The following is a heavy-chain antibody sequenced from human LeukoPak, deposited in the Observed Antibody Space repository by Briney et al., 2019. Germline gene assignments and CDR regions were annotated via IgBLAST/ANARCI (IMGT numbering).Heavy chain of an antibody. J-gene: IGHJ4*02. CDR2: IYYSGST. D-gene: IGHD7-27*01. Sequence: SETLSLTCTVSGGSISSYYWSWIRQPPGKGLEWIGYIYYSGSTNHNPSLKSRVTISVDTSKNQFSLKLSSVTAADTAVYYCARGLTGSFDYWGQGTLVTVSS. CDR1: GGSISSYY. V-gene: IGHV4-59*01. CDR3: ARGLTGSFDY.